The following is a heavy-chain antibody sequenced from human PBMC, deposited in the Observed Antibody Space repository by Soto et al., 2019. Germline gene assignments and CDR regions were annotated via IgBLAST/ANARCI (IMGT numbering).Heavy chain of an antibody. CDR1: GSSVASSSVT. V-gene: IGHV6-1*01. Sequence: SQTMSRTCALSGSSVASSSVTWNWIRQSPSRGLEWLGRTYYRSKWYNDYAESVKSRITINPDTSKNQFSLLFIYGTPEHTAVYYCVRLLANGFLYF. J-gene: IGHJ1*01. CDR2: TYYRSKWYN. CDR3: VRLLANGFLYF. D-gene: IGHD2-8*01.